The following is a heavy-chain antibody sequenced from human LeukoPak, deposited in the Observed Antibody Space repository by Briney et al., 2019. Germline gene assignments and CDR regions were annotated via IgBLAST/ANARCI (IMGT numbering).Heavy chain of an antibody. CDR3: ARGVYAILGGLAAAGTIDY. CDR2: INPSGGST. CDR1: GYTFTGYY. D-gene: IGHD6-13*01. J-gene: IGHJ4*02. Sequence: ASVKVSCKASGYTFTGYYMHWVRQAPGQGLEWMGIINPSGGSTSYAQKFQGRVTMTRDMSTSTVYMELSSLRSEDTAVYYCARGVYAILGGLAAAGTIDYWGQGTLVTVSS. V-gene: IGHV1-46*01.